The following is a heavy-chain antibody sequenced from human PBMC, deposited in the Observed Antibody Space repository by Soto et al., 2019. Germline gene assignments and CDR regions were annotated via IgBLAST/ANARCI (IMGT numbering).Heavy chain of an antibody. CDR2: VYPADSDT. D-gene: IGHD2-15*01. J-gene: IGHJ4*02. CDR3: ARFSDCSSWSCSLEPFDY. Sequence: GESLKISCKGSGYRFTTYWIAWVRQMPGKGLEWMGSVYPADSDTRYSPSFQGQATISADKSISTAYLQWSSLKASDTSIYYCARFSDCSSWSCSLEPFDYRGQATLVTVSS. CDR1: GYRFTTYW. V-gene: IGHV5-51*01.